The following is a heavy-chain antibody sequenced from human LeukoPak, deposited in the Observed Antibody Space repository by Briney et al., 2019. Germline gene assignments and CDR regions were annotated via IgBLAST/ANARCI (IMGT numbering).Heavy chain of an antibody. J-gene: IGHJ4*02. CDR2: ISSSSSTI. CDR3: TRGGEITIFGVVPYYFDY. V-gene: IGHV3-48*04. CDR1: GFTFSSYS. D-gene: IGHD3-3*01. Sequence: GGSLRLSRAASGFTFSSYSMNWVRQAPGKGLEWVSYISSSSSTIYYADSVKGRFTISRDNAKNSLYLQMNSLRAEDTAVYYCTRGGEITIFGVVPYYFDYWGQGTLVTVSS.